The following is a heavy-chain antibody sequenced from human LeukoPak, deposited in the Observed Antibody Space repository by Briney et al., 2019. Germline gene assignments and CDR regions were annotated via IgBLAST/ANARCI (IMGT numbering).Heavy chain of an antibody. D-gene: IGHD2-15*01. J-gene: IGHJ6*03. Sequence: SETLSLTCTVSGGSISSSSYYWGWIRQPPGKGLEWIGSIYYSGSTYYNPSLKSRVTISVDTSKNQFSLKLSSVTAADTAVYYCARGVYCSGGSCYSRLGYYYMDVWGKGTTVTVSS. CDR3: ARGVYCSGGSCYSRLGYYYMDV. CDR2: IYYSGST. CDR1: GGSISSSSYY. V-gene: IGHV4-39*07.